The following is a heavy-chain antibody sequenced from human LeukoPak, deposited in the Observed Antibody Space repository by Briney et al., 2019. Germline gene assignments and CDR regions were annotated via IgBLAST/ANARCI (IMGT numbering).Heavy chain of an antibody. V-gene: IGHV3-30-3*01. D-gene: IGHD6-19*01. CDR1: GFTFSSYA. CDR3: ARDVAPYSSGWYMGY. Sequence: GRSLRLSCAASGFTFSSYAMHWVRQAPGKGLERVAVISYDGSNKYYADSVKGRFTISRDNSKNTLYLQMNSLRAEDTAVYYCARDVAPYSSGWYMGYWGQGTLVTVSS. J-gene: IGHJ4*02. CDR2: ISYDGSNK.